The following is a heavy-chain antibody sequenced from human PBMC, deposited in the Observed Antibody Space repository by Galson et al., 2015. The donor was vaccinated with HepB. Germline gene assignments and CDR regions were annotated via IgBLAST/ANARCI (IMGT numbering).Heavy chain of an antibody. Sequence: SLRLSCAGSGLIFSSYAMSWVRQAPGKGPEWVSDISDNGDKTYYADSVRGRFTISRDNAKNSLYLQMNSLRDEDTAVYYCARGGYSRRFDYWGQGILVTVSS. CDR1: GLIFSSYA. CDR2: ISDNGDKT. J-gene: IGHJ4*02. D-gene: IGHD2-15*01. V-gene: IGHV3-23*01. CDR3: ARGGYSRRFDY.